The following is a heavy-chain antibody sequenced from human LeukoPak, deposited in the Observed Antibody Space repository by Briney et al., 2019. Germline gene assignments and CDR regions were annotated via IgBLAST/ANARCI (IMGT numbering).Heavy chain of an antibody. CDR3: ARAITNPSIAVAGTSKKLNWFDP. J-gene: IGHJ5*02. CDR2: ISAYNGNT. V-gene: IGHV1-18*01. D-gene: IGHD6-19*01. Sequence: GASVKVSCKASGYTFTSYGISWVRQAPGQGLEWMGWISAYNGNTNYAQKLQGRVTMTTDTSTSTAYMELRSLRSDDTAVYYCARAITNPSIAVAGTSKKLNWFDPWGQGTLVTVSS. CDR1: GYTFTSYG.